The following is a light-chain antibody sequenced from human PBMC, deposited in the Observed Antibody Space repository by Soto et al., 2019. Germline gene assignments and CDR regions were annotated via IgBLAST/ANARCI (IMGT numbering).Light chain of an antibody. J-gene: IGKJ1*01. CDR2: AAA. CDR1: QSISSY. Sequence: DIPMTQSASSLSASVGDRVPVPRRDSQSISSYLNSYQKTPGKAPKLLXYAAASLQSGVPSRFSGSGSGGDLALTISSLQPEHFATYYCQQSYRTPDVTFGQATKV. CDR3: QQSYRTPDVT. V-gene: IGKV1-39*01.